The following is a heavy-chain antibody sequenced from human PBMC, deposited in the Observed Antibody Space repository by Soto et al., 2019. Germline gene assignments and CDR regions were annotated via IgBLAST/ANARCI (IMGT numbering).Heavy chain of an antibody. CDR3: ARVHVMVVAGSTFDY. D-gene: IGHD6-19*01. V-gene: IGHV4-38-2*02. J-gene: IGHJ4*01. CDR2: IYHGGTT. Sequence: SETLSVTCSFSGYSIRIGSYLGWIRQPPGKGPEWIASIYHGGTTFYNPSLKSRVTLSVDTSNNQFSLKLTSVTAADTAVYYCARVHVMVVAGSTFDYWGHGTMVTVSS. CDR1: GYSIRIGSY.